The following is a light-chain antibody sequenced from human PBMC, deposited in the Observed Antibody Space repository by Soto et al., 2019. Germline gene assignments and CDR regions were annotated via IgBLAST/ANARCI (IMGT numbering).Light chain of an antibody. Sequence: DIVVTQSPSTLSASPGERFTLSCRASQFVSRRLAWYQQRPGQVPRLLIYDTSKRAAGISERFSGSGSGTELTINISSLKYEHFEVCYCKEYIKWTQGMFGPGKKV. CDR1: QFVSRR. CDR2: DTS. J-gene: IGKJ1*01. V-gene: IGKV3-15*01. CDR3: KEYIKWTQGM.